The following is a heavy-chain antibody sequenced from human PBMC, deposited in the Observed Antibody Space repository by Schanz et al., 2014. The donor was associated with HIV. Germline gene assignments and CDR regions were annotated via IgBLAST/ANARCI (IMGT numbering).Heavy chain of an antibody. Sequence: EVQLVESGGRLVKPGESLTLSCITSGFTLSGYSMNWVRQAPGKGLEWVSAISGGGGSTYYADSVKGRFTISRDNSKNTLYLQMNSLRAEDTAVYYCARPVDTAMVPKLAFDYWGQGTLVTVSS. J-gene: IGHJ4*02. V-gene: IGHV3-23*04. CDR2: ISGGGGST. D-gene: IGHD5-18*01. CDR3: ARPVDTAMVPKLAFDY. CDR1: GFTLSGYS.